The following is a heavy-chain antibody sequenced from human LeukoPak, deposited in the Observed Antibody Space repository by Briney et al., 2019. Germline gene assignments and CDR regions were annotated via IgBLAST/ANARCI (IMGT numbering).Heavy chain of an antibody. CDR1: GGSISSYY. CDR3: ASYSGGWYEGYYFDY. Sequence: SETLSLTCTVSGGSISSYYWSWIRQPAGKGLEWIGRIYTSGSTMYNPSLKSRVTMSVDTSKNQFSLKLSSVTAADTAVYYCASYSGGWYEGYYFDYGGQETRVTVPS. D-gene: IGHD6-19*01. J-gene: IGHJ4*02. V-gene: IGHV4-4*07. CDR2: IYTSGST.